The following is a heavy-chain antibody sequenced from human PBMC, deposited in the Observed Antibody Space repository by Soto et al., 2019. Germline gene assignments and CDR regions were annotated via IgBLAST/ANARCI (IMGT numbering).Heavy chain of an antibody. D-gene: IGHD6-6*01. Sequence: PSETLSLTCTVSGGSISSSSYYWGWIRQPPGKGLEWIGSIYYSGSTYYNPSLKSRVTISVDTSKNQFSLKLSSVTAADTAVHYCAREVSSSSEGYYYYYYGMDVWGQGTTVTVSS. CDR2: IYYSGST. CDR3: AREVSSSSEGYYYYYYGMDV. J-gene: IGHJ6*02. V-gene: IGHV4-39*02. CDR1: GGSISSSSYY.